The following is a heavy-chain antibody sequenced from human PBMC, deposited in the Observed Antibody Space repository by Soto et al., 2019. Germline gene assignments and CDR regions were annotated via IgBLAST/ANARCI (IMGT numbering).Heavy chain of an antibody. CDR2: IYPGGVNI. D-gene: IGHD3-10*01. CDR3: AKDRSTYYLVPPFDP. Sequence: VASVKVSCKAIGYSFTSHYMHWVRQAPGQGLEWMGTIYPGGVNIGYAQKFKGRVTMTKDTSTSTVYMELNSLTSEDTAVYYCAKDRSTYYLVPPFDPWGQGTLVTVSS. J-gene: IGHJ5*02. CDR1: GYSFTSHY. V-gene: IGHV1-46*01.